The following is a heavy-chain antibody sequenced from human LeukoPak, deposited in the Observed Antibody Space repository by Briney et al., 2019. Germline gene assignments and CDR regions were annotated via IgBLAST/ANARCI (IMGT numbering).Heavy chain of an antibody. CDR1: GYTFNNYG. CDR3: ARDGHIAAELLDY. Sequence: ASVKVSCKASGYTFNNYGISWVRQAPGQGLEWMGWISAYNAKTNYAQNLQGRVTVTTDTSTTTAYMELRSLRSDDTAVYFCARDGHIAAELLDYWGQGTLVTVSS. CDR2: ISAYNAKT. J-gene: IGHJ4*02. V-gene: IGHV1-18*01. D-gene: IGHD6-25*01.